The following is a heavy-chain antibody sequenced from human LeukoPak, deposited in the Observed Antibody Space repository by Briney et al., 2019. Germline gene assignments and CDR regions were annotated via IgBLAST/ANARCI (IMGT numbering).Heavy chain of an antibody. CDR3: AKIYGDFSRRLDY. D-gene: IGHD4-17*01. Sequence: PGGSLRLSCAASGFTFSSYAMSWVRQAPGKGLEWVSAISGSGGSTYYADSVKGRFTISRDNSKNTLYLQMNSLRAEDTAIYYCAKIYGDFSRRLDYWGQGTLVTVSS. J-gene: IGHJ4*02. CDR1: GFTFSSYA. V-gene: IGHV3-23*01. CDR2: ISGSGGST.